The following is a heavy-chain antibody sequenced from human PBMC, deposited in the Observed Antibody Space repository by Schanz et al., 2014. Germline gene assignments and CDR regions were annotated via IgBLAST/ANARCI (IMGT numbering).Heavy chain of an antibody. CDR2: IKQDGRDK. CDR1: GFTFSRYW. J-gene: IGHJ4*02. D-gene: IGHD2-21*01. CDR3: AREGDGDFDY. V-gene: IGHV3-7*01. Sequence: EVQLVESGGELIQPGGSLRLSCVASGFTFSRYWMSWVRQAPGKGLEWVANIKQDGRDKDYVDSVKGRFTISRDNAKNSVFLQMNSLRGEDTAVYYCAREGDGDFDYWGQGTLVTVSS.